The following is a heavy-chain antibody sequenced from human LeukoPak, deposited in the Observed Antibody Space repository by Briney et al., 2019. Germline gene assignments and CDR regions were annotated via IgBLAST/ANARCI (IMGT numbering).Heavy chain of an antibody. CDR2: ISSSSSTI. CDR1: GFTFSSHS. CDR3: ASDLGYCSSTSCYPPVDY. J-gene: IGHJ4*02. Sequence: PGGSLRLSCAASGFTFSSHSMNSVRQAPAKGLEWGSYISSSSSTIYYADSVKGRFTISRDNAKNSLYLQMNSLRAEDTAVYYCASDLGYCSSTSCYPPVDYWGQGTLVTVSS. V-gene: IGHV3-48*01. D-gene: IGHD2-2*01.